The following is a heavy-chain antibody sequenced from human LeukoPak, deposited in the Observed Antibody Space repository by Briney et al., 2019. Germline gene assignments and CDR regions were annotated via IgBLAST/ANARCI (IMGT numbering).Heavy chain of an antibody. CDR2: IYYSGTT. D-gene: IGHD3-10*01. J-gene: IGHJ4*02. CDR3: ARGGVAAKYYFDY. CDR1: GGSISPLY. Sequence: SETLSLTCTVSGGSISPLYWGWIRQPPGKGLEFIGYIYYSGTTNYNPSLRSRVTLSVDTSKNQFSLKLSSVTAADTAVYYCARGGVAAKYYFDYWGPGTLVTVSS. V-gene: IGHV4-59*11.